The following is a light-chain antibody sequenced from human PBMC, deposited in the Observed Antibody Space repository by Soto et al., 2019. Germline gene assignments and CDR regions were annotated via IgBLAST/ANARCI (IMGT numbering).Light chain of an antibody. J-gene: IGLJ2*01. CDR2: LDSDGSH. V-gene: IGLV4-69*01. CDR1: SEHSTYA. Sequence: QLVLTQSPSASASLGASVKLTCTLSSEHSTYAIAWHQHQPDKGPRYLMRLDSDGSHTKGDGIPDRFSGSNSGAERYLTISILQSEDEADYYCQTWDTGIVIFGGGTKLTVL. CDR3: QTWDTGIVI.